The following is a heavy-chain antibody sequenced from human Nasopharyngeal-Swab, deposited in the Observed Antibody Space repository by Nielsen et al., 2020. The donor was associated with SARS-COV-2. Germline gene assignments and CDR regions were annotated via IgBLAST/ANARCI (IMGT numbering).Heavy chain of an antibody. CDR2: INHSGST. V-gene: IGHV4-34*01. Sequence: IRQPPGKGLEWIGEINHSGSTNYNPSLKSRVTISVDTSKNQFTLKLSSATAADTAVYYCARIEDCSSTSCYDYFDYWGQGTLVTVSS. J-gene: IGHJ4*02. D-gene: IGHD2-2*01. CDR3: ARIEDCSSTSCYDYFDY.